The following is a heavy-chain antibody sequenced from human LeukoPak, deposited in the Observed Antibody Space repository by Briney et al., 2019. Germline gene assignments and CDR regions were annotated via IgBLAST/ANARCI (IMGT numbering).Heavy chain of an antibody. CDR3: AKDLLRWSFDY. D-gene: IGHD4-23*01. Sequence: GGSLRLSCAASGFTSSSYSMNWVRQAPGKGLEWVSVIHGSDDNTHYADSVKGRFAISRDKSKNTLYLQMNSLRADDTAVYYCAKDLLRWSFDYWGQGTLVTVSS. V-gene: IGHV3-23*01. CDR2: IHGSDDNT. CDR1: GFTSSSYS. J-gene: IGHJ4*02.